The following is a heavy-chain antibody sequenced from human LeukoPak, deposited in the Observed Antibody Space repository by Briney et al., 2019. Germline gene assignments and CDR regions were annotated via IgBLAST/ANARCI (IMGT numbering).Heavy chain of an antibody. J-gene: IGHJ4*02. CDR1: GYSISSGYY. CDR2: IYHSGST. Sequence: SETLSLTCTVSGYSISSGYYWGWIRQPPGKGLEWIGSIYHSGSTYYNPSLKSRVTISVDTSKNQFSLKLSSVTAADTAVYYCARARVATASGYFDYWGQGTLVTVSS. CDR3: ARARVATASGYFDY. D-gene: IGHD2-21*02. V-gene: IGHV4-38-2*02.